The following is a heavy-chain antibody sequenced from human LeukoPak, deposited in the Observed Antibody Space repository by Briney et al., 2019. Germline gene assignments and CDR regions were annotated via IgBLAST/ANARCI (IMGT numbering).Heavy chain of an antibody. J-gene: IGHJ4*02. CDR3: ATQSQKYSGSGPFDY. CDR2: ISRTGTTV. V-gene: IGHV3-48*02. Sequence: GGSLRLSCAASGFTFSSYSMNWVRQAPGKGLEWVSYISRTGTTVYYADSVKGRFTISRDKAKNSLYLQVNSLRDEDTAVYYCATQSQKYSGSGPFDYWGQGTPVTVSS. D-gene: IGHD3-10*01. CDR1: GFTFSSYS.